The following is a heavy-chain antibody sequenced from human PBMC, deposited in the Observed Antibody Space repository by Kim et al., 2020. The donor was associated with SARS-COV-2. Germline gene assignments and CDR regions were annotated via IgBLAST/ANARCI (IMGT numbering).Heavy chain of an antibody. CDR1: GYTFTGYY. V-gene: IGHV1-2*06. CDR3: ARDSLVFGVVIPPLGYYGMDV. CDR2: INPNSGGT. Sequence: ASVKVSCKASGYTFTGYYMHWVRQAPGQGLEWMGRINPNSGGTNYAQKFQGRVTMTRDTSISTAYMELSRLRSDDTAVYYCARDSLVFGVVIPPLGYYGMDVWCQGTTVTVSS. D-gene: IGHD3-3*01. J-gene: IGHJ6*02.